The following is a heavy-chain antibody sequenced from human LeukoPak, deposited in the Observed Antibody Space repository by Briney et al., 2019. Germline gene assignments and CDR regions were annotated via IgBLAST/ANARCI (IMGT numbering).Heavy chain of an antibody. J-gene: IGHJ4*02. CDR1: DDSISDYY. CDR2: FHNSGTS. Sequence: SETLSLTCTVSDDSISDYYRGWIRQPPGKGLEWIGYFHNSGTSTYNPSLKSRVTISADTSKNQFSLKLNSLTTADTAVYYCTRRVHYYDTSGYSYYFDYWGQGTLVTVSS. CDR3: TRRVHYYDTSGYSYYFDY. V-gene: IGHV4-59*01. D-gene: IGHD3-22*01.